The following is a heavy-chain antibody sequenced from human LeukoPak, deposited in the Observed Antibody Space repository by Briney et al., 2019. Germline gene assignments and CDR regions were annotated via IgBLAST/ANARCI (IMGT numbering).Heavy chain of an antibody. D-gene: IGHD6-19*01. CDR1: GFTFSSYG. J-gene: IGHJ6*03. V-gene: IGHV3-23*01. CDR3: ARDDSDWNYYYYMDV. Sequence: SGGSLRLSCAASGFTFSSYGMSWVRQAPGKGLEWVSAISGSGGSTYYADSVKGRFTISRDNAKNSLYLQMNSLRAEDTAVYYCARDDSDWNYYYYMDVWGKGTTVTISS. CDR2: ISGSGGST.